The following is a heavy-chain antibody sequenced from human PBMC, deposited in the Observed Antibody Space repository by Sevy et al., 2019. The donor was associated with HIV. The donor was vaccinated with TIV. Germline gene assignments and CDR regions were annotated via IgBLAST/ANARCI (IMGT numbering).Heavy chain of an antibody. V-gene: IGHV3-15*01. Sequence: GESLKISCAASGFTFITYNMNWVRQAPGKGLEWVGRIKSKTDGGTTDYAAPVQGRFTISREDSKNTLYLQMNSLKTEDTAVYYCTTSPLVQGVPWGQGTLVTVSP. J-gene: IGHJ5*02. CDR1: GFTFITYN. CDR2: IKSKTDGGTT. CDR3: TTSPLVQGVP. D-gene: IGHD3-10*01.